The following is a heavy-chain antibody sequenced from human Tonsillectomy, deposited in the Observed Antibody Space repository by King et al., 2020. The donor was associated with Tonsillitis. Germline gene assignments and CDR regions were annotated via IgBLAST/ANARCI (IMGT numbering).Heavy chain of an antibody. CDR3: ARGHSMYYDVPTD. CDR2: ITPSGSST. D-gene: IGHD3-10*02. V-gene: IGHV1-46*03. J-gene: IGHJ1*01. Sequence: IHWVRQAPGQGLEWMGIITPSGSSTIYTQRLQGRVTMTRDTSTSTVNMDVGSLRSDDPAVYYCARGHSMYYDVPTDWCRGTLVIVSS.